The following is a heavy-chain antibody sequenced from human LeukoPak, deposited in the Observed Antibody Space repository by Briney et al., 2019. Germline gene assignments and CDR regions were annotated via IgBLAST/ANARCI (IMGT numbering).Heavy chain of an antibody. CDR2: INTNTGNP. J-gene: IGHJ4*02. Sequence: ASVKVSCNASGYTFTSYAMNWVRQAPGHRLEWMGWINTNTGNPTYAQGFTGRFVFSLDTSVSTAYLQISSLKAEDTAVYYCAREVRAFDYWGQGTLVTVSS. D-gene: IGHD4-11*01. CDR3: AREVRAFDY. CDR1: GYTFTSYA. V-gene: IGHV7-4-1*02.